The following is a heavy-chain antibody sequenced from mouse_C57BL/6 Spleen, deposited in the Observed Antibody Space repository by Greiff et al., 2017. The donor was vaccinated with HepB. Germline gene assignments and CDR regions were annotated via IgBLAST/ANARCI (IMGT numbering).Heavy chain of an antibody. CDR2: IDPNSGGT. D-gene: IGHD2-4*01. J-gene: IGHJ3*01. CDR1: GYTFTSYW. Sequence: VKLQQPGAELVKPGASVKLSCKASGYTFTSYWMHWVKQRPGRGLEWIGRIDPNSGGTKYNEKFKSKATLTVDKPSSTAYMQLSSLTSEDSAGYYCARGGPDDYDDPAWFAYWGQGTLVTVSA. CDR3: ARGGPDDYDDPAWFAY. V-gene: IGHV1-72*01.